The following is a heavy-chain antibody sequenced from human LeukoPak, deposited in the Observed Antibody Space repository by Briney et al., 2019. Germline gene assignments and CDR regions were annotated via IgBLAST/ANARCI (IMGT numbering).Heavy chain of an antibody. D-gene: IGHD2-15*01. V-gene: IGHV1-8*01. J-gene: IGHJ4*02. CDR1: GYAFTSYD. CDR3: ATELRHQDY. Sequence: GASVKVSCKASGYAFTSYDINWVRQATGQGLEWMGYMNPNSGNTGSAQKFQGRVTMTKNTSISTAYMELSNLRSEDTAVYYCATELRHQDYWGQGTLVTVSS. CDR2: MNPNSGNT.